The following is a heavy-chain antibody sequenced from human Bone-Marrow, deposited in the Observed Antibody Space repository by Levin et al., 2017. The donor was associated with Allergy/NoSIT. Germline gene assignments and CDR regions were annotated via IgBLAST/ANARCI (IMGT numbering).Heavy chain of an antibody. CDR3: ARVADGGSSGDY. Sequence: ASVKVSCKASGGSFSTYAISWVRQAPRQGLEWMGGIIPMFETANYAQKFQGRVTITADESTTTAYMELTSLRSEDTAVYYWARVADGGSSGDYWGQGTLVTVSS. J-gene: IGHJ4*02. V-gene: IGHV1-69*13. D-gene: IGHD6-13*01. CDR2: IIPMFETA. CDR1: GGSFSTYA.